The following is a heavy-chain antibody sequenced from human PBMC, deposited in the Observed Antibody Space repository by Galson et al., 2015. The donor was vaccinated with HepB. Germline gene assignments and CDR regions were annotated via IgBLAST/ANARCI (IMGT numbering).Heavy chain of an antibody. Sequence: SVKVSCKASGYTFTYRYLHWVRQAPGQALEWMGWITPFNGNTNYAQKFQDRVTITRDRSMSTAYMELSSLRSEDTAMYYCGTAAIPGAFDIWGQGTMVTVSS. CDR1: GYTFTYRY. CDR2: ITPFNGNT. V-gene: IGHV1-45*02. D-gene: IGHD2-2*02. J-gene: IGHJ3*02. CDR3: GTAAIPGAFDI.